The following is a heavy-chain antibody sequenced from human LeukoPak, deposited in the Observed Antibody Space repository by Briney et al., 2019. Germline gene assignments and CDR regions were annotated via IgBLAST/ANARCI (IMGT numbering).Heavy chain of an antibody. V-gene: IGHV1-18*01. J-gene: IGHJ1*01. CDR2: ISAYNGNT. CDR1: GYTFTSYG. D-gene: IGHD3-10*01. Sequence: GASVKVSCKASGYTFTSYGISWVRQAPGQGLEWMGWISAYNGNTNYAQKLQGRVTMTTGTSTSTAYMELRSLRSDDTAVYYCARDLLWFGESPEYFQHWGQGTLVTVSS. CDR3: ARDLLWFGESPEYFQH.